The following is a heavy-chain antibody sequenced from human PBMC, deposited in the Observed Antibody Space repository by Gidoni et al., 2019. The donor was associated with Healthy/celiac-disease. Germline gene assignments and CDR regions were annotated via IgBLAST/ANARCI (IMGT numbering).Heavy chain of an antibody. D-gene: IGHD6-19*01. Sequence: EVQLVESGGGLVKPGGSLRLSCAASGFTFSSYSMNWVRQAPGKGLEWVSSISSSSSYIYYADSVKGRFTISRDNAKNSLYLQMNSLRAEDTAVYYCARDTRGWYYFDYWGQGTLVTVSS. V-gene: IGHV3-21*01. CDR1: GFTFSSYS. CDR3: ARDTRGWYYFDY. CDR2: ISSSSSYI. J-gene: IGHJ4*02.